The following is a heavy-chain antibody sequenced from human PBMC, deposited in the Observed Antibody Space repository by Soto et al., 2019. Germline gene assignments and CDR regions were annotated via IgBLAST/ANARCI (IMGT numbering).Heavy chain of an antibody. CDR3: ARGGYCSSTSCGGSYDAFDI. Sequence: QVPLVQSGAEVKKPGASVKVSCKASGYTFTSYDINWVRQATGQGLEWMGWMNPNSGNTGYAQKFQGRVTMTRNTSISTAYMELSSLRSEDTAVYYCARGGYCSSTSCGGSYDAFDIWGQGTMVTVSS. V-gene: IGHV1-8*01. CDR2: MNPNSGNT. CDR1: GYTFTSYD. D-gene: IGHD2-2*03. J-gene: IGHJ3*02.